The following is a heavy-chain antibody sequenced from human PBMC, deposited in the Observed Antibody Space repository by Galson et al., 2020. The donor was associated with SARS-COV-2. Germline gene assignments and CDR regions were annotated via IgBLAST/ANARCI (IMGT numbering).Heavy chain of an antibody. CDR2: ISYDGSNK. D-gene: IGHD4-17*01. CDR1: GFTFSSYG. Sequence: GESLKISCAASGFTFSSYGMHWVHQAPGKGLEWVAVISYDGSNKYYADSVKGRFTISRDNSKNTLYLQMNSLRAEDTAVYYCASQEGTTVSFYYYYGMDVWGQGTTVTVSS. J-gene: IGHJ6*02. CDR3: ASQEGTTVSFYYYYGMDV. V-gene: IGHV3-30*03.